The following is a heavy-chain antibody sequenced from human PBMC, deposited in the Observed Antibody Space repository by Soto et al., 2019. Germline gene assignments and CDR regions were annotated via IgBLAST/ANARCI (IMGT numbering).Heavy chain of an antibody. CDR3: AKYYYDTSTFSLDC. Sequence: GGSLRLSCAASGFTFSSYAMSWVRQAPGKGLEWVSAIDGGGGSTFYADSVKGRFTISRDNSKNTLYLQMNSLRADDTAVYYCAKYYYDTSTFSLDCWGQGTLVTVSS. D-gene: IGHD3-22*01. CDR1: GFTFSSYA. CDR2: IDGGGGST. V-gene: IGHV3-23*01. J-gene: IGHJ4*02.